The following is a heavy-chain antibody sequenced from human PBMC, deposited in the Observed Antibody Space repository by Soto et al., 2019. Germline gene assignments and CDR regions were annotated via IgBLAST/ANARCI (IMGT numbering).Heavy chain of an antibody. CDR2: IYYSGST. J-gene: IGHJ6*02. Sequence: NPSETLSLTCTVSGGSISSSSYYWGWIRQPPGKGLEWIGSIYYSGSTYYNPSLKSRVTISVDTSKNQFSLKLSSVTAADTAVYYCARRWYSSSSLYYYYYGMDVWGQGTTVTVSS. CDR1: GGSISSSSYY. CDR3: ARRWYSSSSLYYYYYGMDV. D-gene: IGHD6-6*01. V-gene: IGHV4-39*01.